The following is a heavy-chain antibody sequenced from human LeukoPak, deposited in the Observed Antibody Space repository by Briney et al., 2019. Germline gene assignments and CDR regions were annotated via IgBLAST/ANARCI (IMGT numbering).Heavy chain of an antibody. CDR1: GGTFSSYA. Sequence: GASVKVSSKASGGTFSSYAISWVRQAPGQGLEWMGGIIPIFGTANYAQKFQGRVTITADESTSTAYMELSSLRSEDTAVYYCARGRRGYCSSTSCNYYYGMDVWGQGTTVTVSS. CDR2: IIPIFGTA. D-gene: IGHD2-2*01. CDR3: ARGRRGYCSSTSCNYYYGMDV. J-gene: IGHJ6*02. V-gene: IGHV1-69*13.